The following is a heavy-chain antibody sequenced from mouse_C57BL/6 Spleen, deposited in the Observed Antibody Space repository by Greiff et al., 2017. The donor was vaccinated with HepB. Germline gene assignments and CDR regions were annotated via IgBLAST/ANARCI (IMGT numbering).Heavy chain of an antibody. CDR2: IDPETGGT. CDR1: GYTFTDYE. D-gene: IGHD1-1*01. Sequence: QVQLQQSGAELVRPGASVTLSCKASGYTFTDYEMHWVKQTPVHGLEWIGAIDPETGGTAYNQKFKGKAILTADKSSSTAYMELRSLTSEDSAVYYCTRSTVVGPFDYWGQGTTLTVSS. CDR3: TRSTVVGPFDY. J-gene: IGHJ2*01. V-gene: IGHV1-15*01.